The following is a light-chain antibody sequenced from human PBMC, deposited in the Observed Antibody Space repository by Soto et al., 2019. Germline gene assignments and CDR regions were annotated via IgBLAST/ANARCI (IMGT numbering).Light chain of an antibody. CDR2: KAS. V-gene: IGKV1-5*03. CDR3: QQYNTYWT. J-gene: IGKJ1*01. Sequence: DITMNQSPSTLSASVGDRVTIPCRASQSISTYLAWYQQKPGKAPKLLIYKASSLESGVPSRFSGSGSGTEFTLTISSLQPDDFATYYCQQYNTYWTFGQGAKVDIK. CDR1: QSISTY.